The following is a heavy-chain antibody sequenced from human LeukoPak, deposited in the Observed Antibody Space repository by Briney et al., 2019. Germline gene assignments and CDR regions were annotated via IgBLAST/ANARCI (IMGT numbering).Heavy chain of an antibody. CDR3: ARGQRDSSGYYYYYYGMDV. CDR2: INHSGST. CDR1: GGSFSGYY. V-gene: IGHV4-34*01. J-gene: IGHJ6*02. Sequence: SETRSLTCAVYGGSFSGYYWSWIRQPPGKGLEWIGEINHSGSTNYNPSLKSRVTISVDTSKNQFSLKLSSVPAADTAVYYCARGQRDSSGYYYYYYGMDVWGQGTTVTVSS. D-gene: IGHD3-22*01.